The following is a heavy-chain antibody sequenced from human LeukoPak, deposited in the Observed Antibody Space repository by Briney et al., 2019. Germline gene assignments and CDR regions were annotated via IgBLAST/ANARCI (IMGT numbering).Heavy chain of an antibody. D-gene: IGHD3-9*01. V-gene: IGHV4-34*01. CDR1: GGSFSGYY. Sequence: SEALSLTCAVYGGSFSGYYWSWIRQPPGKGLEWIGEINHSGSINYNPSLKSRVTISVDTSKNQFSLKLSSVTAADTAVYYCARDWHDILTGYRYYYYMDVWGKGTTVTISS. J-gene: IGHJ6*03. CDR2: INHSGSI. CDR3: ARDWHDILTGYRYYYYMDV.